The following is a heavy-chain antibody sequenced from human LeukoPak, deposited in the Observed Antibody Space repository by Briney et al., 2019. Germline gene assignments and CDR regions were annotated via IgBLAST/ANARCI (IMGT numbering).Heavy chain of an antibody. D-gene: IGHD3-22*01. CDR3: AREHYYDSSGYYSTRENAFDI. CDR2: ISSSSTI. J-gene: IGHJ3*02. V-gene: IGHV3-48*01. CDR1: GFTFSSYS. Sequence: PGGSLRLSCAASGFTFSSYSMNWVRQAPGKGLEWVSYISSSSTIYYADSVKGRFTISRDNAKNSLYLQMNSLRAEDTAVYYCAREHYYDSSGYYSTRENAFDIWGQGTMVTVSS.